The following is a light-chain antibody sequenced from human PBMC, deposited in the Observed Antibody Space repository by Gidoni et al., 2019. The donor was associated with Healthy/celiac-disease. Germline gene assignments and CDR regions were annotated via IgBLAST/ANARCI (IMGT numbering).Light chain of an antibody. CDR1: QSVSSY. J-gene: IGKJ2*01. Sequence: EIVLTQSPATLSLSPGERATLSCRASQSVSSYLAGYQQKPGQAPRLLIYDASNRDTGIPARFSGSGSGTDFTLTISSREHEDFAVYYCQQRSNWSYTFGQGTKLEIK. CDR3: QQRSNWSYT. V-gene: IGKV3-11*01. CDR2: DAS.